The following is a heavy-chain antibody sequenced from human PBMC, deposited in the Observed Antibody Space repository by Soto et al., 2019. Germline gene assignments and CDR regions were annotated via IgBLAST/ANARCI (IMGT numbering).Heavy chain of an antibody. J-gene: IGHJ6*03. V-gene: IGHV3-21*01. CDR1: GFTFSAFS. D-gene: IGHD3-9*01. CDR2: INEDSTYI. Sequence: EVRLVESGGGLVKPGGSLRLSCAASGFTFSAFSMNWVRQAPGKGLEWLSSINEDSTYIYYGDSLRGRSTICRYNAKDSLYLQLDSLRAEETAVYYCVRDFARYFRSGYIDVWGDWATVIVS. CDR3: VRDFARYFRSGYIDV.